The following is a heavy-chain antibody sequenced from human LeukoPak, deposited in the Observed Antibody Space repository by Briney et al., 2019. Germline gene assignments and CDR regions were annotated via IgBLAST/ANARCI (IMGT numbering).Heavy chain of an antibody. J-gene: IGHJ4*02. Sequence: GALVKDSCKASGYTFTSYYMHWVRRAPGQGLEWMGIINPSGGSTSYAQKFQGRDTMTRDTSTSTVYMELSSLRSEDTAVYYCARDGEMNLPRQGYYYDSSGYDNYWGQGTLVTVSS. CDR3: ARDGEMNLPRQGYYYDSSGYDNY. D-gene: IGHD3-22*01. CDR2: INPSGGST. CDR1: GYTFTSYY. V-gene: IGHV1-46*01.